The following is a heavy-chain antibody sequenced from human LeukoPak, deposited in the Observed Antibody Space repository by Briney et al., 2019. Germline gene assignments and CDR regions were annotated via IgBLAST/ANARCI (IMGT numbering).Heavy chain of an antibody. Sequence: ASVKVSCKASGGTFSSYAISWVRQAPGQSLEWMGCINPGNGDTKYSQEFQGRVTITRDTSATTAYMELSSLRSDDMAVYYCTLYNYWGQGTLVTVSS. CDR1: GGTFSSYA. CDR2: INPGNGDT. D-gene: IGHD2-2*02. V-gene: IGHV1-3*03. CDR3: TLYNY. J-gene: IGHJ4*02.